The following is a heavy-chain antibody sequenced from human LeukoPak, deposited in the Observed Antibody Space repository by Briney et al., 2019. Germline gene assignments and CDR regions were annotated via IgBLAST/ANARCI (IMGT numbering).Heavy chain of an antibody. CDR3: AKVVSGFHFDC. CDR1: GFTFSTFG. Sequence: GGSLRLSCAASGFTFSTFGMSWVRRAPGKGPEWVSGITGSGATTYYADSVKGRFTISRDNSQNTLYLQMNTLRAEDTAVYYCAKVVSGFHFDCWGQGTLVTVSS. J-gene: IGHJ4*02. V-gene: IGHV3-23*01. D-gene: IGHD1-26*01. CDR2: ITGSGATT.